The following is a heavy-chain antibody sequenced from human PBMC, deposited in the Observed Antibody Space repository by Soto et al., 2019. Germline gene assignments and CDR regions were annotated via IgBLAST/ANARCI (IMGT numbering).Heavy chain of an antibody. CDR2: IYHSGSS. D-gene: IGHD1-1*01. CDR1: GGSISSSNW. CDR3: AREDVRTGTPLDY. V-gene: IGHV4-4*02. Sequence: QVQLQESGPGLVKPSGTLSLTCAVSGGSISSSNWWSWVRQPPGKGMDWIGEIYHSGSSNHTPSLQSLVTISVDKYKNQFSLKLSSVTAADTAVYYCAREDVRTGTPLDYWGQGTLVTVSS. J-gene: IGHJ4*02.